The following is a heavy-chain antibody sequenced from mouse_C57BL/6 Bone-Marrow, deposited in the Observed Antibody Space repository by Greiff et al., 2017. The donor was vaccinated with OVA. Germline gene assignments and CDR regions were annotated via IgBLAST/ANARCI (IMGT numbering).Heavy chain of an antibody. CDR3: ARSGQPLAMDY. J-gene: IGHJ4*01. V-gene: IGHV1-54*01. CDR2: INHGSGGN. CDR1: GYAFTNYL. D-gene: IGHD6-1*01. Sequence: QVQLQQSGAELVRTGTSVKVSCTASGYAFTNYLIVWVTPRPGQGLEWVGVINHGSGGNNYKEKFKGKSTLTADKSSSTAYMQLSSLTSDDSAVYFCARSGQPLAMDYWGQGTSVTVSS.